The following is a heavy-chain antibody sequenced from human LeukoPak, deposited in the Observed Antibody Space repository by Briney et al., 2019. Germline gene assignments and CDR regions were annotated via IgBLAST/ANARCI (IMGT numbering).Heavy chain of an antibody. CDR3: ARVPLIAAAPDRGIDP. Sequence: GASVKVSCKASGYTFTSYAMNWVRQAPGQGLEWMGWINTNTGNPTYAQGFTGRFVFSLDTSVSTAYLQISSLKAEDTAVYYCARVPLIAAAPDRGIDPWGQGTLVTVSS. D-gene: IGHD6-13*01. J-gene: IGHJ5*02. V-gene: IGHV7-4-1*02. CDR1: GYTFTSYA. CDR2: INTNTGNP.